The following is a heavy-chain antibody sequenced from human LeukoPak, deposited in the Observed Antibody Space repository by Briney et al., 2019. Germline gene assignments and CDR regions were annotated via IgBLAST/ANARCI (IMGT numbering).Heavy chain of an antibody. J-gene: IGHJ5*02. CDR2: ISSSGGIT. CDR3: ARILDHYDFPNNWFDP. V-gene: IGHV3-23*01. Sequence: PGGSLRLSCAASGFTFSSYEMNWVRQAPGKGLEWVSAISSSGGITYYADSVKGRFTISRDNSKNTLYLEMNSLRGEDTAVYYCARILDHYDFPNNWFDPWGQGTLVTVSS. D-gene: IGHD3/OR15-3a*01. CDR1: GFTFSSYE.